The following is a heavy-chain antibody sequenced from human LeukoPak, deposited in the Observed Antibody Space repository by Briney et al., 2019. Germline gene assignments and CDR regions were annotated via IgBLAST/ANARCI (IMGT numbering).Heavy chain of an antibody. V-gene: IGHV1-2*06. CDR3: ARVLLWFGETSENRFDP. Sequence: ASVKVSCKASGYTFTGYYMHWVRQAPGQGLEWMGRINPNSGGTNYAQKFQGRVTMTRDTSISTAYMELSRLRSDDTAVYYCARVLLWFGETSENRFDPWGQGTLVTVSS. CDR2: INPNSGGT. J-gene: IGHJ5*02. D-gene: IGHD3-10*01. CDR1: GYTFTGYY.